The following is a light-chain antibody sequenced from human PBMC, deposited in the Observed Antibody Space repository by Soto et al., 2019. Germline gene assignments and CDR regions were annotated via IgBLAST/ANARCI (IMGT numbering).Light chain of an antibody. J-gene: IGKJ1*01. CDR3: QQYGSSPGT. V-gene: IGKV3-20*01. CDR1: QSVTDNY. Sequence: EVVLTQSPGTLSLSPGERATLSFRASQSVTDNYLAWYQQKPGQAPRLLIYDASTRATGIPDRFSGSGSGTDFTLTISRLEPEHFAVYYCQQYGSSPGTFGQGTKVDIK. CDR2: DAS.